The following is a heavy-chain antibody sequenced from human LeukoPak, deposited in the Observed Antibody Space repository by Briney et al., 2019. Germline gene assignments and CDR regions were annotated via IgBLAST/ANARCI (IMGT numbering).Heavy chain of an antibody. CDR3: ARATTYYYGSGSYYLYGMDV. D-gene: IGHD3-10*01. CDR1: GGTFSSYA. CDR2: IIPILGIA. Sequence: GSSVKVSCKASGGTFSSYAISWVRQAPGQGLEWMGRIIPILGIANYAQKFQGRVTITADKSTSTAYMELSSLRSEDTAAYYCARATTYYYGSGSYYLYGMDVWGQGTTVTVSS. V-gene: IGHV1-69*04. J-gene: IGHJ6*02.